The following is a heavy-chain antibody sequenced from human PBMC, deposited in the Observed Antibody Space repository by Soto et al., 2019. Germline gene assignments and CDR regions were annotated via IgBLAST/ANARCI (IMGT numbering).Heavy chain of an antibody. Sequence: LSLPCTVSDGSISNFYWSWIRQPPGKGLEWIGYISSSGSTNYNPSLKSRVSISVDTSKNQFSLNLTSVTAADTAVYYCARAPMVLTRSYFDSWGQGTPVTVSS. J-gene: IGHJ4*02. V-gene: IGHV4-59*01. D-gene: IGHD3-22*01. CDR2: ISSSGST. CDR3: ARAPMVLTRSYFDS. CDR1: DGSISNFY.